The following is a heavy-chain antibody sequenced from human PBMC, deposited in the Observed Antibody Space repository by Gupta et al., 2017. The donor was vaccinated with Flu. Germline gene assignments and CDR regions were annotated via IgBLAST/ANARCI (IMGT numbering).Heavy chain of an antibody. CDR1: GYTFSDYY. CDR3: ARDHCGDSRCYSDY. V-gene: IGHV1-2*02. J-gene: IGHJ4*02. CDR2: INPNSGAT. D-gene: IGHD2-21*01. Sequence: QVRLVRSGAVAKNHGASVKVSCLTSGYTFSDYYYHWARQAPGQGLEWLGWINPNSGATNYALKFQGRVTLTRDTSITTAYMDLSSLKSDDTAVYYCARDHCGDSRCYSDYWGQGTLVTVSS.